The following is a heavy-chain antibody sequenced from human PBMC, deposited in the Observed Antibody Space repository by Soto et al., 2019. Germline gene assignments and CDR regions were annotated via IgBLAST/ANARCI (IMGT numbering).Heavy chain of an antibody. CDR1: GASISSSNW. CDR3: VTYGIEMATLS. J-gene: IGHJ4*02. CDR2: IHHTGST. Sequence: PSETLSLTCTVSGASISSSNWWSWVRQPPGKGLEWIGEIHHTGSTNYNPSLKSRVIMSVDKSKNHFSLKLRNVTAADTAVYFCVTYGIEMATLSWGQGTLVTVSS. D-gene: IGHD2-21*01. V-gene: IGHV4-4*02.